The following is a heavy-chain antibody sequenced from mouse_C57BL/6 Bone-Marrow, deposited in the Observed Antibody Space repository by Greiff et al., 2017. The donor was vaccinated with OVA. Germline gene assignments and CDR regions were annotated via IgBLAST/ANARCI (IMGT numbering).Heavy chain of an antibody. CDR1: GFTFSDAW. J-gene: IGHJ4*01. CDR3: TRLVVARGMDY. V-gene: IGHV6-6*01. Sequence: EVMLVESGGGLVQPGGSMKLSCAASGFTFSDAWMDWVRQSPEKGLEWVAEIRNKANNHATYYAESVKGRFTISRDDSKSSVYLQMNSLIAEDTGIYYCTRLVVARGMDYWGQGTSVTVSS. D-gene: IGHD1-1*01. CDR2: IRNKANNHAT.